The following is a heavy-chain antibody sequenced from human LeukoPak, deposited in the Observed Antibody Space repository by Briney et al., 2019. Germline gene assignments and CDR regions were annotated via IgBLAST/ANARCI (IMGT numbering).Heavy chain of an antibody. J-gene: IGHJ6*02. CDR2: IIPIFGIA. D-gene: IGHD2-2*01. Sequence: SVKVSCKASGSTFSSYAISWVRQAPRQGLEWMGRIIPIFGIANYAQKFQGRVTINAAKSTSTAYMELSSLRSEDTAVYYCARQEATFCTTTSCYSPFNYYYGMDVWGQGTTVTVSS. CDR1: GSTFSSYA. CDR3: ARQEATFCTTTSCYSPFNYYYGMDV. V-gene: IGHV1-69*04.